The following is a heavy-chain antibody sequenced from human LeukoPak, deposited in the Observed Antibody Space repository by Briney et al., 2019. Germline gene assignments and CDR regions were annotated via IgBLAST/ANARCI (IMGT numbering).Heavy chain of an antibody. J-gene: IGHJ5*02. V-gene: IGHV1-18*01. CDR2: ISAYNGNT. Sequence: ASVKVSSKASGYTFTMYGISWVRQAPGQGLEWMGWISAYNGNTNYAQKLQGRVTMTTDTSTSTAYMELRSLRSDDTAVYYCARDFVVVVAATGVNWFDPWGQGTLVTVSS. CDR3: ARDFVVVVAATGVNWFDP. D-gene: IGHD2-15*01. CDR1: GYTFTMYG.